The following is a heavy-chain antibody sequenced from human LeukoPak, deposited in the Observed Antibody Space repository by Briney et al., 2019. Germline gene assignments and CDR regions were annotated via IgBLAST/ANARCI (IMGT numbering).Heavy chain of an antibody. CDR3: AVKLRFLEWGYNQRFDY. Sequence: ASVKVSCKASGYTFTGYYMHWVRQAPGQGLEWMGWINPNSGGTNYAQKFQGGVTMTRDTSISTAYMELSRLRSDDTAVYYCAVKLRFLEWGYNQRFDYWGQGTLVTVSS. V-gene: IGHV1-2*02. J-gene: IGHJ4*02. D-gene: IGHD3-3*01. CDR1: GYTFTGYY. CDR2: INPNSGGT.